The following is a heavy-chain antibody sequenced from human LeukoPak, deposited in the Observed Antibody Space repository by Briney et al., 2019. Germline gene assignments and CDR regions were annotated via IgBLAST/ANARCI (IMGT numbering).Heavy chain of an antibody. J-gene: IGHJ4*02. Sequence: GSLRLSCAACGFPISSSAMNWVRQAPGKGLEWVSTISGGGFNTYYADSVKGRFTISRDNSNNTLYLQMNSLRAEDTAVYYCASDVGREEMATIEEPFDNWGQGTLVTVSS. V-gene: IGHV3-23*01. CDR2: ISGGGFNT. D-gene: IGHD5-24*01. CDR3: ASDVGREEMATIEEPFDN. CDR1: GFPISSSA.